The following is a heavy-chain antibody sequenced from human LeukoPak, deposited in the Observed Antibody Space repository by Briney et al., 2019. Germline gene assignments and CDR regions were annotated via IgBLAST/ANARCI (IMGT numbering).Heavy chain of an antibody. CDR3: ARAGGGWSFDY. CDR1: GGSISSYF. D-gene: IGHD6-19*01. Sequence: SETLSLTCTVSGGSISSYFWSWIRQPPGKGLEWIGYVYYSGSTNYNPSLKSRVTISVDTSKKQFSLKLNSVTAADTAVYYCARAGGGWSFDYWGQGTLVTVSS. J-gene: IGHJ4*02. V-gene: IGHV4-59*01. CDR2: VYYSGST.